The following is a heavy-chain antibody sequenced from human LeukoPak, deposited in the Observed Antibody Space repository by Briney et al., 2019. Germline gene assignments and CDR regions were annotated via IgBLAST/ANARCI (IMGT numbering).Heavy chain of an antibody. D-gene: IGHD6-19*01. CDR2: ISAYNGNT. V-gene: IGHV1-18*01. J-gene: IGHJ6*03. CDR3: ARDRVAGTSYYYYYYMDV. CDR1: GYSFTSYG. Sequence: GASVKVSCKASGYSFTSYGISWVRQAPGQGLEWMGWISAYNGNTNYAQKLQGRVTMTTDTSTSTAYMELRSLRSDDTAVYYCARDRVAGTSYYYYYYMDVWGKGTTVTVSS.